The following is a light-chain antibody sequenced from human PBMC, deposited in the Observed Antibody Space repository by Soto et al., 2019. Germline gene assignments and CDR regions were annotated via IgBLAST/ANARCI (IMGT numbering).Light chain of an antibody. CDR1: QSISNN. J-gene: IGKJ4*01. V-gene: IGKV3-15*01. CDR2: GAS. Sequence: EIVMTQSPATLSVSPGESATLSCRASQSISNNLAWYQQKPGQTPRLLIYGASTRASGVPARVSGSGSGTEFTLTISSLQSEDFALYYCQQYNNWPPVTFGGGTKVDI. CDR3: QQYNNWPPVT.